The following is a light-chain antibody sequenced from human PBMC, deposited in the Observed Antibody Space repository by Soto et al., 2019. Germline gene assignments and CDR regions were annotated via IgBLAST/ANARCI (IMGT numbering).Light chain of an antibody. CDR3: MQAIQFPLFA. V-gene: IGKV2D-29*01. J-gene: IGKJ3*01. CDR1: QSLLHSDGKTY. CDR2: EVS. Sequence: EIMLTQTPLSLSVTPGQPASISCKSSQSLLHSDGKTYFYWYLQRPGQPPHLLMYEVSNRFSGVSDRFSGSGSGTDFTLKISRVEAEDVGVYYCMQAIQFPLFAFGPGTKVDIK.